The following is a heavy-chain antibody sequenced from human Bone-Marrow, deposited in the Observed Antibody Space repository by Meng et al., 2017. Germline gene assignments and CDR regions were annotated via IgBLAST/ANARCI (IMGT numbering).Heavy chain of an antibody. CDR3: ARDRGSCASDI. Sequence: SETLSLTCTVSGYSISSGYYWGWMRQPPGKGLEWIGSIYQRGSTYYNPSLSSRLNISVDTSKNQISLRLNSVAAADTALYYCARDRGSCASDIWGRGTMVTVSS. CDR1: GYSISSGYY. V-gene: IGHV4-38-2*02. D-gene: IGHD3-10*01. J-gene: IGHJ3*02. CDR2: IYQRGST.